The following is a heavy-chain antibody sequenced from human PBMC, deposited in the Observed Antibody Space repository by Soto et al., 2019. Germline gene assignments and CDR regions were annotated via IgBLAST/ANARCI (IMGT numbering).Heavy chain of an antibody. CDR1: GGSISSSSYY. V-gene: IGHV4-39*01. CDR3: XXXXXXXXXXXYGMDV. Sequence: QLQLQESGPGLVKPSETLSLTCTVSGGSISSSSYYWGXXRXPPGKGLEWIGSIYYSGSTYYNPSLXXXXXXXXXXXXXXXXXXXXXXXXXXXXXXXXXXXXXXXXXXXYGMDVWGQGTTVTVSS. J-gene: IGHJ6*02. CDR2: IYYSGST.